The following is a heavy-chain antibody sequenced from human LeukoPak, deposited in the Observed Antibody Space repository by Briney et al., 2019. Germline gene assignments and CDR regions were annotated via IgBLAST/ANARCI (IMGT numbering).Heavy chain of an antibody. CDR2: ISYDGSNK. CDR3: AREAYNSFDY. V-gene: IGHV3-30*01. D-gene: IGHD3-22*01. CDR1: GFTFSDYA. Sequence: PGRSLRLSCAASGFTFSDYAMHRVRQAPGKGLEWVAFISYDGSNKYHADSVKGRFTISRDNSENTLYLQMNSLRAEDTAVYYCAREAYNSFDYWGQGTLVTVSS. J-gene: IGHJ4*02.